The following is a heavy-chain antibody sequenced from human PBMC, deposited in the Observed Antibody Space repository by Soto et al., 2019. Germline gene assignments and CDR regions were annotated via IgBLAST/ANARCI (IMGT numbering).Heavy chain of an antibody. CDR1: GFTFSSYW. V-gene: IGHV3-74*01. CDR3: VRGKVAAGFDY. Sequence: PGGSLRLSCAASGFTFSSYWMHWVRQAPGKGLVWVSRISSDGTTTNYADSVKGRFTISRDNAKNTLYLQMTSLRVEDRAIYYCVRGKVAAGFDYWGQRALVTVSS. D-gene: IGHD6-13*01. J-gene: IGHJ4*02. CDR2: ISSDGTTT.